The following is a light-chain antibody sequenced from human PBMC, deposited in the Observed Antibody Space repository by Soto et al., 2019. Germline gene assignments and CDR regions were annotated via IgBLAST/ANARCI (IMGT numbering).Light chain of an antibody. Sequence: EIVLTQSPGTLSLSPGERATLSCRASQSVSNNYLAWYQVKPGQTPRLLIYGASSRATGIPDRFSGSGSGTDFTLTISRLEPEAFAVYYCAQYVSSRTCGQGTKVDIK. J-gene: IGKJ1*01. V-gene: IGKV3-20*01. CDR1: QSVSNNY. CDR2: GAS. CDR3: AQYVSSRT.